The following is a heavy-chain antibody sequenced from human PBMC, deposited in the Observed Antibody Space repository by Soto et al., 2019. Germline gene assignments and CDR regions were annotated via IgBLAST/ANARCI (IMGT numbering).Heavy chain of an antibody. CDR1: GFTFSSYA. V-gene: IGHV3-23*01. Sequence: GSLRLSCAASGFTFSSYAMSWARQAPGKGLEWVSAISGSGGSTYYADSVKGRFTISRDNSKNTLYLQMNSLRAEDTAVYYCAKRDSGYDSGTVIDYWGQGTLVTVSS. D-gene: IGHD5-12*01. J-gene: IGHJ4*02. CDR3: AKRDSGYDSGTVIDY. CDR2: ISGSGGST.